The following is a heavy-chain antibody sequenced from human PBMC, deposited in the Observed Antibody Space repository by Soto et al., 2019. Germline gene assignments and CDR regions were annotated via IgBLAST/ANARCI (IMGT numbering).Heavy chain of an antibody. CDR3: ARVVPIFGVVMLNPYAMDV. D-gene: IGHD3-3*01. CDR1: GYTFTSYY. J-gene: IGHJ6*02. CDR2: INPSGGST. Sequence: GASVKVSCKASGYTFTSYYMHWVRQAPGQGLEWMGIINPSGGSTSYAQKFQGRVTMTRDTSTSTVYMELSSLRSEDTAVYYCARVVPIFGVVMLNPYAMDVWGQGTTVTVSS. V-gene: IGHV1-46*01.